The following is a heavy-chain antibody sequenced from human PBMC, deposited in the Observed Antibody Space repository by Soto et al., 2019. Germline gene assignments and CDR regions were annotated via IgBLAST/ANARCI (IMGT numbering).Heavy chain of an antibody. CDR2: IYYSGST. CDR1: GGSISSSSYY. CDR3: ARQTPELTATHDY. J-gene: IGHJ4*02. D-gene: IGHD2-15*01. V-gene: IGHV4-39*01. Sequence: SETLSLTCTVSGGSISSSSYYWGWIRQPPGKGLEWIGSIYYSGSTYYNPSLKSRVTISVDTSKNQFSLKLSSVTAADTAVYYCARQTPELTATHDYWGQGTLVTVSS.